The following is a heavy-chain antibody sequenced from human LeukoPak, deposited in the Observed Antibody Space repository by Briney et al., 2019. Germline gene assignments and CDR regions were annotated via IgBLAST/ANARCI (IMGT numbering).Heavy chain of an antibody. CDR2: FDPEDGET. CDR3: ARAATEFDY. V-gene: IGHV1-24*01. J-gene: IGHJ4*02. CDR1: GYTLTELS. Sequence: ASVKVSCKVSGYTLTELSMHWVREAPGKGLEWMGGFDPEDGETIYAQKFQGRVTMTRNTSISTAYMARSSLRSEDTAVYYCARAATEFDYSGQGTLVTVSS.